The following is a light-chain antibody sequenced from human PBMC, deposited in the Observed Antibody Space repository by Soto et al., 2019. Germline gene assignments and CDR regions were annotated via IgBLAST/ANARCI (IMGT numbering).Light chain of an antibody. J-gene: IGKJ1*01. CDR2: DAS. CDR1: QSVSSY. CDR3: QQRSNWPRTWT. Sequence: EIVLTQSPATLSLSPGERATLSCRASQSVSSYLAWYQQKPGQAPRLLIYDASNRATGIPARFSGSGSGTDFTPTISSLEPEDFAVYYCQQRSNWPRTWTFGQGTKVDI. V-gene: IGKV3-11*01.